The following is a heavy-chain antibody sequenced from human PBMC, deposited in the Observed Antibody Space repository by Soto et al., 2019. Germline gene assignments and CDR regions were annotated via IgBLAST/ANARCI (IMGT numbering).Heavy chain of an antibody. CDR1: GGSVSSGSYY. D-gene: IGHD4-4*01. CDR3: ARDILTTRTGFQKKYYYYYGMDV. CDR2: IYYSGST. J-gene: IGHJ6*02. V-gene: IGHV4-61*01. Sequence: QVQLQESGPGLVKPSETLSLTCTVSGGSVSSGSYYWSWIRQPPGKGLEWIGYIYYSGSTNYNPSLKSRVTISVDTSKNQFSLKLSSVTAADTAVYYCARDILTTRTGFQKKYYYYYGMDVWGQGTTVTVSS.